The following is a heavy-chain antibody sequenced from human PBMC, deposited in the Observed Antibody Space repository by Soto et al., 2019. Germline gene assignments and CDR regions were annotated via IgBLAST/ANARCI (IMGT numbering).Heavy chain of an antibody. CDR1: GGPISSGDYY. D-gene: IGHD5-18*01. CDR2: IYYSGST. V-gene: IGHV4-30-4*01. CDR3: AGLRGYSYGWAFWYFDY. J-gene: IGHJ4*02. Sequence: TSETLSLTCTVSGGPISSGDYYWSWIRQPPGKGLEWIGYIYYSGSTYYNPSLKSRVTISVDTSKNQFSLKLSSVTAADKAVYYCAGLRGYSYGWAFWYFDYWGQGTLVPVSS.